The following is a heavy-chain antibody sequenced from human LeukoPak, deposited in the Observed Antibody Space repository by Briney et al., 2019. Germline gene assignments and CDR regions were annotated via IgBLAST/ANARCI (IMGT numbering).Heavy chain of an antibody. Sequence: GASVKVSCRASGYTFTSYTVHWVRQAPGQRLEWMGWSNAGSGNTIYSQEFQHRVTFTTDTSASTAYMEMSGLRSEDMAVYYCARQSYTTGLDYWGQGSLVTVSS. CDR2: SNAGSGNT. D-gene: IGHD4-17*01. J-gene: IGHJ4*02. CDR1: GYTFTSYT. V-gene: IGHV1-3*02. CDR3: ARQSYTTGLDY.